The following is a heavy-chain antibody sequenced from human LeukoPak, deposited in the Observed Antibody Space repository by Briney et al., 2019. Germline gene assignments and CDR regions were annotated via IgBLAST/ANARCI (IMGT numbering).Heavy chain of an antibody. CDR2: IYYSGST. D-gene: IGHD3-10*01. CDR1: GGSIRSSSYY. CDR3: ARYGSVLLVSRFDP. J-gene: IGHJ5*02. Sequence: SEPLSLTCTVSGGSIRSSSYYWGWIRQPRGKGLEWLGSIYYSGSTYYNPSLKSRVTISVDTSKNQFSLKLSSVTAADTAVYYCARYGSVLLVSRFDPWGQGTLVTVSS. V-gene: IGHV4-39*01.